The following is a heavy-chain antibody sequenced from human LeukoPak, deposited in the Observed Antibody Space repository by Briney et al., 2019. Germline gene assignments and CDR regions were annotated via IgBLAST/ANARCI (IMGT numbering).Heavy chain of an antibody. CDR3: ARGRRVDYYGSGSYLDY. Sequence: PSQTLSLTCTVSGGSISSGGYYWSWIRQPPGKGLEWIGYIYHSGSTYYNPSLKSRVTISVDRSKNQFSLKLSSVTAADTAVYYCARGRRVDYYGSGSYLDYWGQGTLVTVSS. J-gene: IGHJ4*02. V-gene: IGHV4-30-2*01. D-gene: IGHD3-10*01. CDR2: IYHSGST. CDR1: GGSISSGGYY.